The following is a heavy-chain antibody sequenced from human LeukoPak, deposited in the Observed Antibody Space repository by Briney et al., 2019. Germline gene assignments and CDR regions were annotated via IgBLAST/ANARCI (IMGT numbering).Heavy chain of an antibody. CDR2: INSDGSST. D-gene: IGHD2-15*01. Sequence: PGGSLRLSCAASGFTFSSYWMHWVRQGLGKGLVWVSRINSDGSSTSYADSVKGRFTIYRDNAKNTLYLQMNSLRADDTAVYYCAREAVVAATPYDYWGQGNLVTVSS. CDR1: GFTFSSYW. CDR3: AREAVVAATPYDY. V-gene: IGHV3-74*01. J-gene: IGHJ4*02.